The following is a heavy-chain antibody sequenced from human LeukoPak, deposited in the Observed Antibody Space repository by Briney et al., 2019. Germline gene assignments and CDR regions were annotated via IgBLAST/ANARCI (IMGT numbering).Heavy chain of an antibody. CDR1: GFTFSSYW. D-gene: IGHD6-25*01. Sequence: GGSLRLSCAASGFTFSSYWMSWVRQAPGKGLEWVANIKQDGSEKYYVDSVKGRFTISRDNAKNSLYLQMNSLRAEDTAVYYGARDLDGAADYYYYYGMDVWGQGTTVTVSS. CDR2: IKQDGSEK. V-gene: IGHV3-7*03. CDR3: ARDLDGAADYYYYYGMDV. J-gene: IGHJ6*02.